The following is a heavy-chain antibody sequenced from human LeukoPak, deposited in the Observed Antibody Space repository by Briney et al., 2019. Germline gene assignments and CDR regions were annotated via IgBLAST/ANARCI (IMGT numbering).Heavy chain of an antibody. CDR2: ISSRSYT. V-gene: IGHV3-21*04. J-gene: IGHJ4*02. CDR1: GFSFSVYS. Sequence: SGGSLRLSCAASGFSFSVYSMNWVRQAPGKGLEWVSSISSRSYTDYADSVRGRFTISRDNAKNSLFLQMNSLRAEDTAVYYCARHHNYGDQWTYYFDYWGQGTLVTVSS. CDR3: ARHHNYGDQWTYYFDY. D-gene: IGHD4-17*01.